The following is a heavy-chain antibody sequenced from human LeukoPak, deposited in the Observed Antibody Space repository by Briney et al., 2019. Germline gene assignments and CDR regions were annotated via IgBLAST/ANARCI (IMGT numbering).Heavy chain of an antibody. V-gene: IGHV3-7*03. CDR3: VRHGQNCFDS. CDR2: INEDGSTK. CDR1: GFTFSGYW. Sequence: AGGSLRLSCVVSGFTFSGYWMGWVRQTPGKGLEWVANINEDGSTKDYVDSVRGRYTISRDNGRNSLSLQMNSLRAEDTAVYYCVRHGQNCFDSWGRGALVTVSS. J-gene: IGHJ4*02.